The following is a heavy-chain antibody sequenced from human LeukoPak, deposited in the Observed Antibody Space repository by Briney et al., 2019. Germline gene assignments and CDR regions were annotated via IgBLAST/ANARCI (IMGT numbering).Heavy chain of an antibody. Sequence: SETLSLTCTVSGGSISSYYWSWIRQPPGKGLEWIGEINHSGSTNYNPSLKSRVTISVDTSKNQFSLKLSSVTAADTAVYYCARGSYYYDSSGYYGFFDYWGQGTLVTVSS. V-gene: IGHV4-34*01. CDR1: GGSISSYY. D-gene: IGHD3-22*01. CDR2: INHSGST. J-gene: IGHJ4*02. CDR3: ARGSYYYDSSGYYGFFDY.